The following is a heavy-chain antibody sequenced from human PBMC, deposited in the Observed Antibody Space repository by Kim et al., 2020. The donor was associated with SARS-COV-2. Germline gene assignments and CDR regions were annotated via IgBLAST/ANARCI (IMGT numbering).Heavy chain of an antibody. V-gene: IGHV4-59*02. CDR1: SGSVSYYY. CDR2: IYYSGTT. Sequence: SETLSLTCTVSSGSVSYYYWSWVRQPPGKALEWIGHIYYSGTTNYNPSLESRVTISLDTSKNHFSLKLTSVTAADTAAYYCARGPTRNYFDYWGQGSLVTVSS. J-gene: IGHJ4*02. CDR3: ARGPTRNYFDY.